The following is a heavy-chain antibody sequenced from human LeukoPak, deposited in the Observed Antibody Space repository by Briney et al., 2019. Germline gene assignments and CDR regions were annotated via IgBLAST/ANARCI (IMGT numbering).Heavy chain of an antibody. CDR1: GFTLSKHW. V-gene: IGHV4-34*01. CDR3: ARQPQWLYYFDY. Sequence: GSLRLSCAASGFTLSKHWMTWVRQPPGKGLEWIGEINHSGSTNYNPSLKSRVTISVDTSKNQFSLKLSSVTAADTAVYYCARQPQWLYYFDYWGQGTLVTVSS. D-gene: IGHD6-19*01. J-gene: IGHJ4*02. CDR2: INHSGST.